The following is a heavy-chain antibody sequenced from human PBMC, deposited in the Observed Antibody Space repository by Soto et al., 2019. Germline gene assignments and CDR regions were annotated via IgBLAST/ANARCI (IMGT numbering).Heavy chain of an antibody. Sequence: EVQLVESGGGLVQPGGSLRLSCAASGFTFSSSEMNWVRQAPGKGQEWVSHITSGSNTIYYADSVKGRFTISRDNAESSLYLQMNSLRAEDTAVYYCARSSGHYRPFDSWGQGTLVVVSS. CDR1: GFTFSSSE. V-gene: IGHV3-48*03. CDR3: ARSSGHYRPFDS. CDR2: ITSGSNTI. D-gene: IGHD3-22*01. J-gene: IGHJ4*02.